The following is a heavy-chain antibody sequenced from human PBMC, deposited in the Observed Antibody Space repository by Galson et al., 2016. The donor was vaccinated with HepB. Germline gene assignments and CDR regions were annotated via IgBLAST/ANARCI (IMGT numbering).Heavy chain of an antibody. J-gene: IGHJ5*02. V-gene: IGHV3-74*01. CDR2: INSDGTIS. Sequence: SLRLSCADSGFAFSSHWMHWVRQDLGKGLVWVSRINSDGTISNYADSVKGRFTISRDKAKNTLYLQMNSLRAEDLVVYVCVRDSSVVPTPAYNWFDPWGRRTLVTVSA. D-gene: IGHD4-23*01. CDR1: GFAFSSHW. CDR3: VRDSSVVPTPAYNWFDP.